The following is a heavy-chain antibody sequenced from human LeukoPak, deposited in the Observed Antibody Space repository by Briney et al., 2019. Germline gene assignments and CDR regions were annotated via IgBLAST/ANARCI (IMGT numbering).Heavy chain of an antibody. CDR1: GYTFSSYE. V-gene: IGHV3-48*03. CDR3: AREGTAMVSFDY. Sequence: GGSLRLSCAASGYTFSSYEMNWVRQAPGKGLEWVSYISSGGNTIYYADSVKGRFTISRDNAKNSLYLQMNSLRAEDTAVYYCAREGTAMVSFDYWGQGTLVTVSS. CDR2: ISSGGNTI. J-gene: IGHJ4*02. D-gene: IGHD5-18*01.